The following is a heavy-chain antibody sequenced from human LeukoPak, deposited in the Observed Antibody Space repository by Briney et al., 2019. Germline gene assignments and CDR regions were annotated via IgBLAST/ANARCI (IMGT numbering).Heavy chain of an antibody. J-gene: IGHJ4*02. CDR3: ATSSSWYSGLDY. Sequence: GNSLRLSCAASGFTVSSNYMSWVRQAPGKGLEWVSVIYGGGSTYYADSVKRRFTMSRDNSKNRLYLQMNCLRAEDTAVYYCATSSSWYSGLDYWGQGTLVTVST. D-gene: IGHD6-13*01. CDR2: IYGGGST. CDR1: GFTVSSNY. V-gene: IGHV3-53*01.